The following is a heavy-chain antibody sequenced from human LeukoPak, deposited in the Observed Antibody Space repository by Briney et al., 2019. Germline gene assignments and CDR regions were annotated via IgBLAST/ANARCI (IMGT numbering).Heavy chain of an antibody. D-gene: IGHD1-1*01. CDR1: GFSFSAYW. CDR3: ASNWNEGY. V-gene: IGHV3-74*01. Sequence: AGGSLRLSCAASGFSFSAYWMHWVRRAPGKGLVWVSRINNEGTGTDYADSVRGRFTISRDNSKNTLYLQMNSLRADDTAVYYCASNWNEGYWGQGTLVTVSS. J-gene: IGHJ4*02. CDR2: INNEGTGT.